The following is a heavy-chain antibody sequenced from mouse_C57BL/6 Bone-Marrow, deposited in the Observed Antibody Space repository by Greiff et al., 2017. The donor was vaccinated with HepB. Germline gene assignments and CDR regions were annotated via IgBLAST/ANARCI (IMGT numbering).Heavy chain of an antibody. CDR3: AELGRGDYAMDY. D-gene: IGHD4-1*01. CDR2: INPSNGGT. CDR1: GYTFTSYW. Sequence: QVQLKQPGTELVKPGASVKLSCKASGYTFTSYWMHWVKQRPGQGLEWIGNINPSNGGTNYNEKFKSKATLTVDKSSSTAYMQLSSLTSEDSAVYYCAELGRGDYAMDYWGQGTSVTVSS. J-gene: IGHJ4*01. V-gene: IGHV1-53*01.